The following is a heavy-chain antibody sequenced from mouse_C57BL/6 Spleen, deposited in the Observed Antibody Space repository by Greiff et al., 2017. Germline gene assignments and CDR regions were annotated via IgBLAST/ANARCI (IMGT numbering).Heavy chain of an antibody. Sequence: QVTLKVSGAELARPGASVKMSCKASGYTFTSYTMHWVKQRPGQGLEWIGYINPSSGYTKYNQKFKDKATLTADKSSSTAYMQLGSLTSEDSAVYYCASLGAYWGQGTTLTVSS. D-gene: IGHD4-1*01. CDR3: ASLGAY. CDR2: INPSSGYT. V-gene: IGHV1-4*01. CDR1: GYTFTSYT. J-gene: IGHJ2*01.